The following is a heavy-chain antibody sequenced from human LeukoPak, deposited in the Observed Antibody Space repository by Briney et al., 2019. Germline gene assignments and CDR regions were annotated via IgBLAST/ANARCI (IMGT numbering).Heavy chain of an antibody. D-gene: IGHD2-2*01. CDR3: ARGLGYCSSTSCYGLYNWFDP. CDR2: IYYSWGT. V-gene: IGHV4-59*01. J-gene: IGHJ5*02. CDR1: GGSISSYY. Sequence: SSETLSLTCTGSGGSISSYYWSWIRQPPGKGLEWIGDIYYSWGTNYNPSLKSRVTISVDTSKNQFSLKLSSVTAADTAVYYCARGLGYCSSTSCYGLYNWFDPWGQGTLVTVSS.